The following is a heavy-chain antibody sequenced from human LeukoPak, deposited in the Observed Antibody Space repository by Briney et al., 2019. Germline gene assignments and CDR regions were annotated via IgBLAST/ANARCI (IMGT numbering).Heavy chain of an antibody. J-gene: IGHJ4*02. V-gene: IGHV1-2*02. CDR1: GYTFTGYY. CDR3: ARALRFKGYYFDY. Sequence: ASVKVSCKASGYTFTGYYMHWVRQAPGQGLEWMGWINPNSGGTNYAQKFQGRVTMTRDTSIGTAYMELSRLRSDDTAVYYCARALRFKGYYFDYWGQGTLVTVSS. D-gene: IGHD3-3*01. CDR2: INPNSGGT.